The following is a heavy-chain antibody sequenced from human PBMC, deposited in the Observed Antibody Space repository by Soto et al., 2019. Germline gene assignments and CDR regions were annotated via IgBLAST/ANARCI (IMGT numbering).Heavy chain of an antibody. CDR3: ARHRQIGIHYFDY. Sequence: QLQLQESGPGLVKPSETLSLTCTVSGDSISSNTFYWGWIRQPPGKDLEWIASIYYSGYTYYNPSLKSRVAISVDTSKNQFSLKLSSVAAADTAVYYCARHRQIGIHYFDYWGQGTLVTVSS. CDR2: IYYSGYT. V-gene: IGHV4-39*01. J-gene: IGHJ4*02. D-gene: IGHD5-18*01. CDR1: GDSISSNTFY.